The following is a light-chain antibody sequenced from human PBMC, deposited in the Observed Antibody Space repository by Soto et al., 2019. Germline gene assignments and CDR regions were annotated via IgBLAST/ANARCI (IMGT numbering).Light chain of an antibody. Sequence: QSVLTQPASVSGSPGQSITISCTGTSSDVGGYDYVSWYQQHPGKAPKLIIYDVSNRPSGVSNRFSGSKSGNTASLTISGLQAEDEADYYCSSYTSSYTLVVFGGGTQLTVL. V-gene: IGLV2-14*03. CDR1: SSDVGGYDY. CDR2: DVS. CDR3: SSYTSSYTLVV. J-gene: IGLJ2*01.